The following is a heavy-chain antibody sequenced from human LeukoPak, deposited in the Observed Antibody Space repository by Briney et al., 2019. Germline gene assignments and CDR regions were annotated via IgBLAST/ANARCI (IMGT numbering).Heavy chain of an antibody. Sequence: GGSLRLSCAASGFMVSRNYMSWVRQAPGKGLEWVSVMYTGGSTYYADSVKGRFTITRDNSKNTLNLQMNSLRAEDTALYYCARRISGASYAFDIWGQGTMVTVSS. V-gene: IGHV3-53*01. CDR3: ARRISGASYAFDI. CDR2: MYTGGST. J-gene: IGHJ3*02. CDR1: GFMVSRNY.